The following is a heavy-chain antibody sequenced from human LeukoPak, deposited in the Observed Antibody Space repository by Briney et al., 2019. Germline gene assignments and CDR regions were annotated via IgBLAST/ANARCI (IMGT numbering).Heavy chain of an antibody. Sequence: SETLSLTCSVSGGFIGSGGYYWTWIRQPAGKGLEWIGRIYTSGSTNYNPSLKSRVTISVDTSKNQFSLKLSSVTAADTAVYYCATQGIYNWNYVIDYWGQGTLVTVSS. D-gene: IGHD1-7*01. CDR1: GGFIGSGGYY. CDR2: IYTSGST. J-gene: IGHJ4*02. CDR3: ATQGIYNWNYVIDY. V-gene: IGHV4-61*02.